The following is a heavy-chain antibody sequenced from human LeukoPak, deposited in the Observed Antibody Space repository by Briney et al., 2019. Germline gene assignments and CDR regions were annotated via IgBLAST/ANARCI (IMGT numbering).Heavy chain of an antibody. Sequence: ASVKVSCKASGYTSTGYYMHWVRQAPGQGLEWMGWINPNSGGTNYAQKFQGRVTMTRDTSISTAYMELSRLRSDDTAVYYCARDPHCSSTSCYMGWFDPWGQGTLVTVSS. CDR2: INPNSGGT. D-gene: IGHD2-2*02. CDR1: GYTSTGYY. CDR3: ARDPHCSSTSCYMGWFDP. V-gene: IGHV1-2*02. J-gene: IGHJ5*02.